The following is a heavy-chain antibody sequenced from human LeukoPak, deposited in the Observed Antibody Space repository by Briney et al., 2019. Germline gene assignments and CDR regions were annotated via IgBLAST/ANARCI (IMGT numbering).Heavy chain of an antibody. CDR1: GYTLTGYY. D-gene: IGHD5-12*01. CDR2: INPNSGGT. CDR3: ARVSGYDLHYYGMDV. J-gene: IGHJ6*02. Sequence: ASVKVSCKASGYTLTGYYMHWVRQAPGQGLEWMGWINPNSGGTNYAQKFQGRVTMARDTSISTAYMELSRLRSDDTAVYYCARVSGYDLHYYGMDVWGQGTTVTVSS. V-gene: IGHV1-2*02.